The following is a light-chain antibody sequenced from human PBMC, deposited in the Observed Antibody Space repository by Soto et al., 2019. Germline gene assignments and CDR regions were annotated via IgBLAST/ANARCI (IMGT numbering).Light chain of an antibody. J-gene: IGLJ1*01. V-gene: IGLV2-8*01. CDR2: EVN. CDR1: SSDVGGYNY. CDR3: SSFAGSNNFPYV. Sequence: QSALTQPPSASGSPGQSVAISCTGTSSDVGGYNYVSWYQQHPGKAPKLMIYEVNKRPSGVPDRFSGSKSGNTASLTVSGLQAGDEADYYCSSFAGSNNFPYVFGTGTKVTV.